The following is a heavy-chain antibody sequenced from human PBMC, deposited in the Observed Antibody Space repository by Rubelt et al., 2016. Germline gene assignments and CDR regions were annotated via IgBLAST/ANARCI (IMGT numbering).Heavy chain of an antibody. J-gene: IGHJ4*02. Sequence: QLQLVQSGAEVKKPGASVKVSCKASGYTFTSYGISWVRQAPGHGLEWMGWISAYNDDTKYAQKRQGRVTMTTDTSTGTAYMELRSLRSDDTAVYYCARNLIMITFGGVIVPPDYWGQGTLVTVSS. V-gene: IGHV1-18*01. D-gene: IGHD3-16*02. CDR1: GYTFTSYG. CDR2: ISAYNDDT. CDR3: ARNLIMITFGGVIVPPDY.